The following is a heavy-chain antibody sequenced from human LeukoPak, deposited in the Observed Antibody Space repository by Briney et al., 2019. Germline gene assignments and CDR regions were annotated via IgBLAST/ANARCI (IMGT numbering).Heavy chain of an antibody. Sequence: GGSLRLSCAASGFTFSSYWMSWVRQAPGKGLEWVASIKEDESEKFYVDSVKGRFTISRDNAKNSLYLQMNSLRAGDTAVYYCARLNRDEGSSLYRDLDYWGQGTLVTVSS. CDR3: ARLNRDEGSSLYRDLDY. D-gene: IGHD4-17*01. J-gene: IGHJ4*02. V-gene: IGHV3-7*01. CDR2: IKEDESEK. CDR1: GFTFSSYW.